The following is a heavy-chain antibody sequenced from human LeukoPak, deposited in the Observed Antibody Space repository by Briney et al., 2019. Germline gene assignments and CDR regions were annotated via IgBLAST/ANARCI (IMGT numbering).Heavy chain of an antibody. V-gene: IGHV3-9*01. D-gene: IGHD3-22*01. CDR2: ISWNSGSI. Sequence: PGRSLRLSCAASGFTFDDYAMHWVRQTPGKGLEWVSGISWNSGSIGYADSVKGRFTISRDNAKNSLYLQMNSLRAEDTALYYCAKSGDSNGYYYPTFFDYWGQGTLVTVSS. CDR3: AKSGDSNGYYYPTFFDY. J-gene: IGHJ4*02. CDR1: GFTFDDYA.